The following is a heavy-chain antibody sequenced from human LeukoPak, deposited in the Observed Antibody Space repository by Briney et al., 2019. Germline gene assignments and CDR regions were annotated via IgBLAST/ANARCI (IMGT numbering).Heavy chain of an antibody. V-gene: IGHV4-30-4*01. J-gene: IGHJ5*02. Sequence: SQTLSLTCTVSGGSISRGDYYWSWIRQPPGKGLEWIGYIYYSGSTYYNPSLKSRVTTSIDTSKNQFSLKMSSVTAADTDVYYCVREVKGYGSSWYQNWFDPWGQGTLVTVSS. CDR3: VREVKGYGSSWYQNWFDP. CDR2: IYYSGST. D-gene: IGHD6-13*01. CDR1: GGSISRGDYY.